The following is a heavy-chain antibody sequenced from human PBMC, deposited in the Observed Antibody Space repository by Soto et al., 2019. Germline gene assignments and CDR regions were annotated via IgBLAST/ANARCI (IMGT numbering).Heavy chain of an antibody. J-gene: IGHJ5*02. CDR1: GGSVSSGTYY. V-gene: IGHV4-61*01. Sequence: SETLSLTCSVSGGSVSSGTYYWSWIRQPPGKGLEWIGHIYFTGSTNYNPSLKSRVTMSLDTSRNQFSLKLSSVTAADTAVYYCTRGPPRVQWFDPWGLGTLVTVSS. CDR3: TRGPPRVQWFDP. CDR2: IYFTGST.